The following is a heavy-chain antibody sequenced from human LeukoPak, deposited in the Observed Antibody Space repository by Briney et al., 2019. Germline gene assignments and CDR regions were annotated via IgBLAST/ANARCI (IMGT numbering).Heavy chain of an antibody. CDR1: GYTFTDYF. CDR2: INPNSGGT. Sequence: ASVKVSCKASGYTFTDYFLHWVRQAPGQGLEWMGWINPNSGGTIYAQKFQGRVTMTRDTSISTAYMELSRLRSDDTAVYYCARAYSSGYYHFDYWGQGTLVTVSS. J-gene: IGHJ4*02. V-gene: IGHV1-2*02. CDR3: ARAYSSGYYHFDY. D-gene: IGHD3-22*01.